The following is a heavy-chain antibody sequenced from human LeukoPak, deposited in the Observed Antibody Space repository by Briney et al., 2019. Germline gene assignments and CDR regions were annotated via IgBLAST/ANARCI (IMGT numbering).Heavy chain of an antibody. V-gene: IGHV3-7*01. D-gene: IGHD3-3*01. J-gene: IGHJ4*02. Sequence: GSLRLSCAXSGFTFSSYWMTWVRQAPGKGLEWVANIKQDGREKYYVDSVKGRFTISRDNAKNSLYLQMNSLRAEDTAVYFCAREKAYGDFLSDLDYWGQGTLVTVSS. CDR2: IKQDGREK. CDR1: GFTFSSYW. CDR3: AREKAYGDFLSDLDY.